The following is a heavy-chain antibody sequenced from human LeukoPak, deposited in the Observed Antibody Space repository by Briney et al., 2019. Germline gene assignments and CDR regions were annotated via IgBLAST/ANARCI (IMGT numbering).Heavy chain of an antibody. CDR2: IYHTWHT. CDR3: ARLGYYDTSTGSRPSDS. J-gene: IGHJ4*02. Sequence: PSETLSLTCAVAGASISVSEYFWGWIRQPPGKGLEWIGSIYHTWHTYYNPSLKSRVTISRDTSRNNFFLKLSSVTAADTAVYYCARLGYYDTSTGSRPSDSWGQGTLVTVSS. V-gene: IGHV4-39*02. CDR1: GASISVSEYF. D-gene: IGHD3-9*01.